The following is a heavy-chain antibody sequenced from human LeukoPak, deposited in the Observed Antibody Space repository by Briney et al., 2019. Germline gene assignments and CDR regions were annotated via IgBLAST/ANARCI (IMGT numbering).Heavy chain of an antibody. CDR2: ISGSGGST. D-gene: IGHD2-21*02. J-gene: IGHJ4*02. CDR3: AKGPHPHCGGDCYLDN. Sequence: GGSLRLSCAASGFTFSSYAMSWVRQAPGKGLDWVSAISGSGGSTYYADSVKGRFTISRDDSKNALYLQMNSLRAEDTVVYYCAKGPHPHCGGDCYLDNWGQGTLVTVSS. CDR1: GFTFSSYA. V-gene: IGHV3-23*01.